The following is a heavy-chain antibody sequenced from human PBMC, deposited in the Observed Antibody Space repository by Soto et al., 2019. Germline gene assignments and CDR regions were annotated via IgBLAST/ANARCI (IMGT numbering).Heavy chain of an antibody. CDR1: GFTVSSNY. CDR2: IYSGGST. J-gene: IGHJ6*03. D-gene: IGHD2-2*01. Sequence: LRLSCAASGFTVSSNYMSWVRQAPGKGLEWVSVIYSGGSTYYADSVKGRFTISRDNSKNTLYLQMNSLRAEDTAVYYCARDGCSSTSCPRQYYYYMDVWGKGTTVTVSS. V-gene: IGHV3-66*01. CDR3: ARDGCSSTSCPRQYYYYMDV.